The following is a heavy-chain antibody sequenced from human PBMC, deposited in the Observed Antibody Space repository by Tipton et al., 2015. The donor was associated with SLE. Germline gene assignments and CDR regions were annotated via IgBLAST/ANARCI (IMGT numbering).Heavy chain of an antibody. Sequence: QLVQSGAEMKKPGESLKISCKTSGYSFNSYWVGWVRQMPGKGLEWMGIVYPGDSHTRYSPSFQGQVTISADKSISTAYLQWSSLKASDTAMYYCARHLSGYYGPSFDYWGQGTLVTVSS. CDR3: ARHLSGYYGPSFDY. V-gene: IGHV5-51*01. J-gene: IGHJ4*02. CDR2: VYPGDSHT. CDR1: GYSFNSYW. D-gene: IGHD3-10*01.